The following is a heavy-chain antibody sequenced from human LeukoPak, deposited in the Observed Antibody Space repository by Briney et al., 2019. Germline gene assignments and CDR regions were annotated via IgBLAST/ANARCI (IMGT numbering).Heavy chain of an antibody. D-gene: IGHD3-10*01. CDR3: AREYSGPFDY. J-gene: IGHJ4*02. CDR2: IVPIFGTA. CDR1: GGTFSSYA. Sequence: ASVKVSCKASGGTFSSYAISWVRQAPGQGLEWMGGIVPIFGTANYAQKFQGRVTITADESTSTAYMELSSLRSEDTAVYYCAREYSGPFDYRGQGTLVTVSS. V-gene: IGHV1-69*13.